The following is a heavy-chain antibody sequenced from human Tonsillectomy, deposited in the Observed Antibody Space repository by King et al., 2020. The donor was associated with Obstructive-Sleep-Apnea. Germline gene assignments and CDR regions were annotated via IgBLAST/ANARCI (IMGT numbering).Heavy chain of an antibody. J-gene: IGHJ4*02. D-gene: IGHD6-6*01. CDR1: GGSFSGYY. CDR3: ARGFIAARPTYFDY. V-gene: IGHV4-34*01. Sequence: VQLQQWGAGLLKPSETLSLTCAVYGGSFSGYYWSWIRQPPGKGLEWIGEINHSGSTNYNPSLKSRVTISVDTSKNQFSLKLSSVTAADTAVYYCARGFIAARPTYFDYWGQGTLVTVSS. CDR2: INHSGST.